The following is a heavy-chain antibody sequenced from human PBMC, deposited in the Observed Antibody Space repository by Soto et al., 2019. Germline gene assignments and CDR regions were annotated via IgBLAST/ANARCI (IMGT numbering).Heavy chain of an antibody. J-gene: IGHJ3*01. CDR2: IYWDDDK. D-gene: IGHD2-21*01. Sequence: SGPTLVNPTQTLTLTCTFSGFSLSTSGVGVGWIRQPPGKVLEWLALIYWDDDKRYSPSLKSRLTITKDTSKNQVVLTMTNMDPVDTATYYCAHSRSPLKIPIDAFYFWGQGTMVTVSS. CDR1: GFSLSTSGVG. CDR3: AHSRSPLKIPIDAFYF. V-gene: IGHV2-5*02.